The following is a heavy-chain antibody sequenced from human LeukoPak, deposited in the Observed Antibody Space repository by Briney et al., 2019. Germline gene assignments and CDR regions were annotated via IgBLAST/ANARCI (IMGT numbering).Heavy chain of an antibody. J-gene: IGHJ3*02. Sequence: GGSLRLSCAASGFTFSSYPLHWVRQAPGKGLEWVSAISGSGGSTYYADSVKGRFTISRDNSKNTLYLQMNSLRAEDTAVYYCAREPYSSSWYGEGDAFDIWGQGTMVTVSS. D-gene: IGHD6-13*01. CDR3: AREPYSSSWYGEGDAFDI. V-gene: IGHV3-23*01. CDR1: GFTFSSYP. CDR2: ISGSGGST.